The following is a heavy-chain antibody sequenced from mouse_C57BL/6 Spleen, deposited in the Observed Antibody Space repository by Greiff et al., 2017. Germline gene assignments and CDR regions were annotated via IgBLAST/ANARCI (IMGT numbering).Heavy chain of an antibody. D-gene: IGHD1-1*01. Sequence: VQLQESGAELVRPGTSVKVSCKASGYAFTNYLIEWVKQRPGQGLEWIGVLNPGSGGTNYTEKFQGKAPLTADQSSRTSYMQHSSLTSEDSAVYFSARVGVVATGGYWYFDVGGTGTTVTVSS. CDR2: LNPGSGGT. CDR3: ARVGVVATGGYWYFDV. J-gene: IGHJ1*03. V-gene: IGHV1-54*01. CDR1: GYAFTNYL.